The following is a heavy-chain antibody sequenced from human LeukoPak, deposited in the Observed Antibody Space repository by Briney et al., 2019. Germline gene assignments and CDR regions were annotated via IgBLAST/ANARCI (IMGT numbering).Heavy chain of an antibody. D-gene: IGHD3-10*01. CDR2: ISSSGSTI. CDR1: GFTFSDYY. CDR3: IWFGESPNIDY. Sequence: PGGSLRLSCAVSGFTFSDYYMSWIRQAPGKGLEWVSYISSSGSTIYYADSVKGRFTISRDNAKNSLYLQMNSLKTEDTAVYYCIWFGESPNIDYWGQGTLVTVSS. V-gene: IGHV3-11*01. J-gene: IGHJ4*02.